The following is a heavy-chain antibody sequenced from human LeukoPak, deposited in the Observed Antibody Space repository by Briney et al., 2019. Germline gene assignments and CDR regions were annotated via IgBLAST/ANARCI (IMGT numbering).Heavy chain of an antibody. J-gene: IGHJ4*02. V-gene: IGHV3-21*06. Sequence: PGGSLRLSCAASGFTFSSYSMNWVRQAPGKGLEWVSSITRSNYIYYSDSVKGRFNISRDNAKNSLYLQMNSLRAEDTAVYYCAKEVWPTVTTPGWTYFDYWGQGALVTVSS. CDR1: GFTFSSYS. D-gene: IGHD4-17*01. CDR2: ITRSNYI. CDR3: AKEVWPTVTTPGWTYFDY.